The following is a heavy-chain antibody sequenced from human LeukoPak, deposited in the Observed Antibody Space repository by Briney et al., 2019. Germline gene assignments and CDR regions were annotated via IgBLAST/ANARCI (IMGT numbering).Heavy chain of an antibody. V-gene: IGHV4-39*01. Sequence: SETLSLTCIVSGGPVSSGGHYWGWIRQPPGKGLEWIGSIYYSGSTYYNPSLNNRVTIFIDMSKNQFSLRLNSVTATDTAVYYCARLVCGGGSCPAEFDYWGQGTLVTVSS. J-gene: IGHJ4*02. CDR1: GGPVSSGGHY. CDR2: IYYSGST. D-gene: IGHD2-15*01. CDR3: ARLVCGGGSCPAEFDY.